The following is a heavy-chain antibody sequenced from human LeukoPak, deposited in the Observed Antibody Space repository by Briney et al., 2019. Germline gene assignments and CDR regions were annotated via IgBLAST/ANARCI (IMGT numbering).Heavy chain of an antibody. D-gene: IGHD6-19*01. CDR1: GGSLGGYY. J-gene: IGHJ4*02. V-gene: IGHV4-34*01. CDR3: ARGRISQWLVRFDY. CDR2: INHSGST. Sequence: PSETLSLTCAVYGGSLGGYYWSWIRQPPGRGLEWIGEINHSGSTNYNPSLKSRVTISVDTSKNQFSLKLSSVTAADTAVYYCARGRISQWLVRFDYWGQGTLVTVSS.